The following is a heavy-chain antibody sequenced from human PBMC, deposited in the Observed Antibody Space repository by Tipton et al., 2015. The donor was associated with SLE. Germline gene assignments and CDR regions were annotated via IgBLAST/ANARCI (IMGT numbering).Heavy chain of an antibody. V-gene: IGHV4-59*11. CDR2: IYYSGST. J-gene: IGHJ4*02. CDR1: GDSINSHY. D-gene: IGHD6-19*01. Sequence: GLVKPSETLSLTCTVSGDSINSHYWSWIRQPPGKGLEWIGYIYYSGSTNYNPSLKSRVTISVDTSKNQFSLKLSSVTAADTAVYYCARDVAVAGTPFDYWGQGTLVTVSS. CDR3: ARDVAVAGTPFDY.